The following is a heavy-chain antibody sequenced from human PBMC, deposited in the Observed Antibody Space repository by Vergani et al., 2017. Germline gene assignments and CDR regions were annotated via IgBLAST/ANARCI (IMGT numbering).Heavy chain of an antibody. D-gene: IGHD3-16*02. CDR2: FYSSGIY. CDR1: GDYISSDNLY. J-gene: IGHJ6*03. Sequence: QVQLQESGPGLLKPSQTLSLTCTVSGDYISSDNLYWHWLRQPAGKGLEWIGRFYSSGIYNSNPSLKSRVSMSLYTSKIQFSLWVNSVTAADTAVYFCARASLRALVGYYYYMDVWGKGKTVVVSS. CDR3: ARASLRALVGYYYYMDV. V-gene: IGHV4-61*02.